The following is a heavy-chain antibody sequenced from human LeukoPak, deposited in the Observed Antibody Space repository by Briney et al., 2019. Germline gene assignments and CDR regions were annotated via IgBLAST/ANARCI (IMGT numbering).Heavy chain of an antibody. V-gene: IGHV4-30-2*01. CDR2: IYHSGST. Sequence: SQTLSLTCAVSGDSISSSNYSWSWIRQPPGKGREWIGYIYHSGSTYYNPSLKSRVTVSVDRSKNQFSLKLSSVTAADTAVYYCARDPMYYYDSSGYYYRSNNWFDPWGQGTLVTVSS. CDR3: ARDPMYYYDSSGYYYRSNNWFDP. J-gene: IGHJ5*02. CDR1: GDSISSSNYS. D-gene: IGHD3-22*01.